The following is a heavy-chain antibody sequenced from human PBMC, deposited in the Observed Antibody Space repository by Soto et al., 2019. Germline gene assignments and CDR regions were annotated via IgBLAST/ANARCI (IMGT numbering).Heavy chain of an antibody. CDR3: AREFIVIHHPSHPHFNRPYAY. CDR1: GGSFSGYY. D-gene: IGHD3-16*02. J-gene: IGHJ4*02. CDR2: INHSGST. V-gene: IGHV4-34*01. Sequence: SETLSLTCAVYGGSFSGYYWSWIRQPPGKGLEWIGEINHSGSTNYNPSLKSRVTISVDTSKNQFSLKLSSVTAADTAVYYCAREFIVIHHPSHPHFNRPYAYWGQGTLVTVSS.